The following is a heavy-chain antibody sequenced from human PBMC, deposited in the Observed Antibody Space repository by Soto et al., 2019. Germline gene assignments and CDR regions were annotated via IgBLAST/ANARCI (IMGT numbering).Heavy chain of an antibody. D-gene: IGHD6-13*01. V-gene: IGHV1-8*01. J-gene: IGHJ5*02. Sequence: ASVKVSCKASGYTFTSYDINWVRQATGQGLEWMGWTNPNSGNTGYAQKFQGRVTMTRNTSISTAYMELSSLRSEDTAVYYCARGVSSSWYSKTKNWFDPWGQGTLVTVSS. CDR2: TNPNSGNT. CDR1: GYTFTSYD. CDR3: ARGVSSSWYSKTKNWFDP.